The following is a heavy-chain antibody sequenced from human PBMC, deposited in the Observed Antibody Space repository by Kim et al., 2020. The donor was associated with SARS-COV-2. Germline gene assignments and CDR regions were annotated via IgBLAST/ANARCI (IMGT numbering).Heavy chain of an antibody. D-gene: IGHD6-25*01. Sequence: DSVKGRFTISRDNAKNSLYLQMNSLRAEDTAVYYCARVVVSRAASNNFDYWGQGTLVTVSS. V-gene: IGHV3-11*01. CDR3: ARVVVSRAASNNFDY. J-gene: IGHJ4*02.